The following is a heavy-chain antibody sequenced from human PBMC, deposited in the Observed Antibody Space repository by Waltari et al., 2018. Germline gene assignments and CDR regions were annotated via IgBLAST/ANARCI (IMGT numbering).Heavy chain of an antibody. D-gene: IGHD2-15*01. V-gene: IGHV3-30*02. CDR2: IRYDGSNK. CDR3: AKESCSGGSCYSFDY. J-gene: IGHJ4*02. Sequence: QVQLVESGGGVVQPGGSLRLSCAASGFTFSSYGMHWVRQAPGKGLEWVAFIRYDGSNKYYADSGKGRFTISRDNSKNTLYLQMNSLRAEDTAVYYCAKESCSGGSCYSFDYWGQGTLVTVSS. CDR1: GFTFSSYG.